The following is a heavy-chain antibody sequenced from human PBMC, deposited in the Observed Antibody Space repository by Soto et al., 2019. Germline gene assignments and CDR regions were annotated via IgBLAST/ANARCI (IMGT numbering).Heavy chain of an antibody. D-gene: IGHD4-17*01. J-gene: IGHJ6*03. CDR2: INHSGST. CDR1: GGSFSGYC. Sequence: SETLSLTCAVYGGSFSGYCWSWTRQPPGKGLEWIGEINHSGSTNYNPSLKSRVTISVDTSKNQFSLKLSSVTAADPAVYYCARGISVTTTYYHYMDVWGRWTTVNVSS. V-gene: IGHV4-34*01. CDR3: ARGISVTTTYYHYMDV.